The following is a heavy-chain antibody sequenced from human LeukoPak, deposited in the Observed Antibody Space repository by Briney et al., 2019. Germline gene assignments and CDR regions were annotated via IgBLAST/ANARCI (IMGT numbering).Heavy chain of an antibody. J-gene: IGHJ4*02. V-gene: IGHV3-23*01. CDR2: ISPSGGST. Sequence: GGSLRLSCAASGFTFSNYAMSWVRQAPGKGLDWVSTISPSGGSTFYSGSVEGRFTISRDSPKSTLYLQMDSLRAEDTAVYYCVRYNDILTGYYRFDFWGQGTPVTVSS. CDR3: VRYNDILTGYYRFDF. CDR1: GFTFSNYA. D-gene: IGHD3-9*01.